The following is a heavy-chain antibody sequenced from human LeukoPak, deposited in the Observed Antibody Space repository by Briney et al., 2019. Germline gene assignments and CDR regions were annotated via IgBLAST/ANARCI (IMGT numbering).Heavy chain of an antibody. Sequence: PGGSLRLSCVASGLSVSSNYMSWVRHAPGKGLEWVSVIYRDGSSYYAESVKGRFTISRDNSKNTLYIQMNSLRAEDTAVYYCARSFYDILIGYYQYFDYWGQGTPVTVSS. CDR2: IYRDGSS. D-gene: IGHD3-9*01. V-gene: IGHV3-66*01. CDR1: GLSVSSNY. J-gene: IGHJ4*02. CDR3: ARSFYDILIGYYQYFDY.